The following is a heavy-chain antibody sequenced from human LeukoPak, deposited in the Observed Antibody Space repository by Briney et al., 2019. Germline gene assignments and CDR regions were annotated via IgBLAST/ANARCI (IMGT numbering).Heavy chain of an antibody. CDR2: INWNGCSK. Sequence: GGALRLSCAASGFTFDDYGMSWVRHAPGKGLEGVSGINWNGCSKGYADSGKGRFTISRDNGKNSLYLQMNSLRAEDKDLYCRARRPVLADYYDRSGYSFFDYRGQGTMV. CDR3: ARRPVLADYYDRSGYSFFDY. J-gene: IGHJ4*02. V-gene: IGHV3-20*04. CDR1: GFTFDDYG. D-gene: IGHD3-22*01.